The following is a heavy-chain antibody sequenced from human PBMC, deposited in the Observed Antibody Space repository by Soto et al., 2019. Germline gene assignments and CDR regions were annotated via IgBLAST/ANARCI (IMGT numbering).Heavy chain of an antibody. V-gene: IGHV4-59*08. CDR3: ARVYSGYDYWVFDY. Sequence: PSETLSLTCTVSGGSISSYYWSWIRQPPGKGLEWIGYIYYSGSTNYNPSLKSRVTISVDTSKNQFSLKLSSVTAADTAVYYCARVYSGYDYWVFDYWGQGTLVTVSS. CDR2: IYYSGST. D-gene: IGHD5-12*01. CDR1: GGSISSYY. J-gene: IGHJ4*02.